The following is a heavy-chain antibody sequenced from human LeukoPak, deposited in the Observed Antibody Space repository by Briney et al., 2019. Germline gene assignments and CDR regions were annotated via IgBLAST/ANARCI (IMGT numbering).Heavy chain of an antibody. CDR1: GGTFSSYA. V-gene: IGHV1-69*04. Sequence: SVMVSCKASGGTFSSYAISWVRQAPGQGLEWMGRIIPILGIANYAQKFQGRVTITADKSTSTAYMELSSLRSEDTAVYYCASGGDGYNYYGYWGQGTLVTVSS. CDR2: IIPILGIA. J-gene: IGHJ4*02. D-gene: IGHD5-24*01. CDR3: ASGGDGYNYYGY.